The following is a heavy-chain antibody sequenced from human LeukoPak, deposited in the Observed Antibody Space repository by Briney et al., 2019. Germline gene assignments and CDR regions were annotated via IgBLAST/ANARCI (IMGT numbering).Heavy chain of an antibody. V-gene: IGHV3-21*01. CDR3: ARGFPWGIVGAAFDS. Sequence: VGSLRLSCAASGFTFSTYGMNWVRQAPGKGLEWVSSINSSIYRYYAESVKGRLTISRDNAKNQLYLKMNSLRVEDTAVYYCARGFPWGIVGAAFDSWGQGTLVTVSS. CDR1: GFTFSTYG. CDR2: INSSIYR. D-gene: IGHD1-26*01. J-gene: IGHJ4*02.